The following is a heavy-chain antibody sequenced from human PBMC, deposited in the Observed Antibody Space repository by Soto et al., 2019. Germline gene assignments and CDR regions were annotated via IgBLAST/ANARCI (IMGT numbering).Heavy chain of an antibody. CDR1: GFTFSSYW. D-gene: IGHD3-3*01. J-gene: IGHJ6*02. Sequence: GGSLRLSCAASGFTFSSYWMSWVRQAPGKGLEWVANIKQDGSEKYYVDSVKGRFTISRDNAKNSLYLQMNSLRAEDTAVYYCAKDKDRRIFGVVIMRYYGMDVWGQGTTATVPS. CDR3: AKDKDRRIFGVVIMRYYGMDV. CDR2: IKQDGSEK. V-gene: IGHV3-7*01.